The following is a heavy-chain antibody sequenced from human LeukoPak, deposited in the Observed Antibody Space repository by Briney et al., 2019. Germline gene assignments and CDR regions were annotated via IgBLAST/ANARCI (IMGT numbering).Heavy chain of an antibody. CDR2: INHSGRP. Sequence: NPSETLSLTCAVYGGSFSAYYWSWIRQPPGKGLEWIGEINHSGRPNYSPSLKSRVTISVDTSKNQFSLKLSSVTAADTAVYYCAGAHAKYYGSGSPINWFDPWGQGTLVTVSS. CDR1: GGSFSAYY. J-gene: IGHJ5*02. CDR3: AGAHAKYYGSGSPINWFDP. V-gene: IGHV4-34*01. D-gene: IGHD3-10*01.